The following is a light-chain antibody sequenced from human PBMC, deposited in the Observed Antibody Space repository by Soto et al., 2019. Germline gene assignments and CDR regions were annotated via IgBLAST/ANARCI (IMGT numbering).Light chain of an antibody. CDR3: LQYGSSPWT. J-gene: IGKJ1*01. CDR1: RTVRINY. V-gene: IGKV3-20*01. Sequence: ETVLTQSPGTLSLSPGERATLSCRASRTVRINYLAWYRQTPGQAPRLLIYGASNRATGIADRFSGSGSGTDFTLIISILEPEDFALYYCLQYGSSPWTFGQGTKVEIK. CDR2: GAS.